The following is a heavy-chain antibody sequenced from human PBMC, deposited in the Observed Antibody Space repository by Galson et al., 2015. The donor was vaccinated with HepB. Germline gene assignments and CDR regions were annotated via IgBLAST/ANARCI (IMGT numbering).Heavy chain of an antibody. Sequence: ETLSLTCTVSGGSISSYYWSWIRQPPGKGLEWIGYIYYSGSTNYNPSLKSRVTISVDTSKNQFSLKLSSVTAADTAVYYCARHAYSSSWYVKWFDYWGQGTLVTVSS. CDR1: GGSISSYY. CDR3: ARHAYSSSWYVKWFDY. CDR2: IYYSGST. D-gene: IGHD6-13*01. J-gene: IGHJ4*02. V-gene: IGHV4-59*08.